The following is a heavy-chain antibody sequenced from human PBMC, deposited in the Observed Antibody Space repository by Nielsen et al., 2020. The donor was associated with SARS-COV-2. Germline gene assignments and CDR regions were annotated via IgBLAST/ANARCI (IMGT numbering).Heavy chain of an antibody. V-gene: IGHV3-30*18. CDR2: ISYDGSNK. CDR1: GFTFSSYG. D-gene: IGHD7-27*01. Sequence: SLKISCAASGFTFSSYGMHWVRQAPGKGLEWVAVISYDGSNKYYADSVKGRFTISRDNSKNTLYLQMNSLRAEDTAVYYCAKCGEYYYYYMDVWGKGTTVTVSS. CDR3: AKCGEYYYYYMDV. J-gene: IGHJ6*03.